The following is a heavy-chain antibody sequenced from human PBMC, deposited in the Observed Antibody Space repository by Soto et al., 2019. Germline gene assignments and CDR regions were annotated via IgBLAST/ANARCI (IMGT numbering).Heavy chain of an antibody. V-gene: IGHV6-1*01. Sequence: SPTLSLTCAISGDSVSSNSAAWNWINQSPSRGLEGLGRTYYRSKWYNDYAVSVKSRITINPDTSKNQFSLQLNSVTPADTAVYYCARGNWNDGVWAFDIWGQGTMVTVSS. J-gene: IGHJ3*02. CDR2: TYYRSKWYN. CDR3: ARGNWNDGVWAFDI. D-gene: IGHD1-1*01. CDR1: GDSVSSNSAA.